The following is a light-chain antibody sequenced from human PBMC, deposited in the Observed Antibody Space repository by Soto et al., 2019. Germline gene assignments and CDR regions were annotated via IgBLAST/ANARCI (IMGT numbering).Light chain of an antibody. CDR2: GAS. CDR1: HSFNSH. V-gene: IGKV3-15*01. Sequence: MMMTQSPATLSVSPGGRVTLSCRTSHSFNSHVAWYQQKPGQAPRLLLYGASTRATGIPARFSGSGSGTEFTLTISSLQSEDFEIYYCQQYNNWPRTFGQGTRLEIK. CDR3: QQYNNWPRT. J-gene: IGKJ5*01.